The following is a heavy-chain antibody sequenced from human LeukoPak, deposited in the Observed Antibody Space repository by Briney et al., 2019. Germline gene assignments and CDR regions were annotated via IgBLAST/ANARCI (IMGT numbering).Heavy chain of an antibody. D-gene: IGHD3-9*01. Sequence: GGSLRLSCAAPGFTFSSYAMSWVRQAPGKGLEWVSAISGSGGSTYYADSVKGRFTISRDNSKNTLYLQMNSLRAEDTAVYYCARGMDYDILAGPPDYWGQGTLVTVSS. CDR2: ISGSGGST. J-gene: IGHJ4*02. CDR1: GFTFSSYA. V-gene: IGHV3-23*01. CDR3: ARGMDYDILAGPPDY.